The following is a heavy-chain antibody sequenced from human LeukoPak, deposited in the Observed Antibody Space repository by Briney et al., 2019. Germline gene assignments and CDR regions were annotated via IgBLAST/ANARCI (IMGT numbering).Heavy chain of an antibody. J-gene: IGHJ5*02. CDR2: INHSGST. CDR3: AREPVVPAASDNWFDP. Sequence: PSETLSLTCAVYGGSFSGYYGSWIRQPPGKGLEWIGEINHSGSTNYNPSLKSRVTISVDTSKNQFSLKLSSVTAADTAVYYCAREPVVPAASDNWFDPWGQGTLVTVSS. CDR1: GGSFSGYY. D-gene: IGHD2-2*01. V-gene: IGHV4-34*01.